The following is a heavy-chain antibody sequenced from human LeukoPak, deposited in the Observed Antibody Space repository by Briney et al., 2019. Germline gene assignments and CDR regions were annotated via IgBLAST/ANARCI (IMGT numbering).Heavy chain of an antibody. CDR2: IYYSGTT. CDR1: GGSISYYY. CDR3: AREDPQTTVPEGMDV. J-gene: IGHJ6*02. D-gene: IGHD4-17*01. Sequence: SETLSLTCTVSGGSISYYYWSWIRQSPGKGLEGFGFIYYSGTTNYNPSLKSRVTISVDTSKNQFSLQLRSVTAADTAVYYCAREDPQTTVPEGMDVWGQGTTVTVSS. V-gene: IGHV4-59*01.